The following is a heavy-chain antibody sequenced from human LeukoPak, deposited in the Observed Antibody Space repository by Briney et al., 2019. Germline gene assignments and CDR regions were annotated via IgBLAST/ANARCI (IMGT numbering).Heavy chain of an antibody. D-gene: IGHD1-26*01. J-gene: IGHJ6*03. Sequence: SETLSLTCSVSGGSISSYYWSWIRQPPGKGLEYIGHAHDSGSTNYNPSLKSRVTISIDTSKNQFSLKLSSVAAADTAVYYCARVGSYCMDVWGKGSTVTVSS. CDR2: AHDSGST. CDR3: ARVGSYCMDV. CDR1: GGSISSYY. V-gene: IGHV4-59*01.